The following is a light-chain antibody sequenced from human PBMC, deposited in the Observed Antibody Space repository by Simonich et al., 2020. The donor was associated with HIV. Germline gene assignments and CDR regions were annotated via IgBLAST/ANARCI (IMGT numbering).Light chain of an antibody. Sequence: DIQMTQSPSSLSASVGDRVTITCRPSQSISSYLNWYQQKPGKAPKLLIYAASSLQSAVPARFSGSGSGTDFTLTISSLQPEDFATYYCQQSYSTPRTFGQGTKVEIK. CDR3: QQSYSTPRT. CDR1: QSISSY. J-gene: IGKJ1*01. CDR2: AAS. V-gene: IGKV1-39*01.